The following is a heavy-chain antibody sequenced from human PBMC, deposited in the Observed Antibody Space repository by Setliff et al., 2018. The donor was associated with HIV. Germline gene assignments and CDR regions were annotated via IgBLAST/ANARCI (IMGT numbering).Heavy chain of an antibody. Sequence: GGSLRLSCAASGFTFSSYAMSWVRQAPGKGLEWVSAISGSGGSTYYADSVKGRFTISRDNSKNTLYLQMNSLRAEDTAVYYCARDRASVRDTIFGGAQYYYYMDVWGKGTTVTVSS. V-gene: IGHV3-23*01. CDR3: ARDRASVRDTIFGGAQYYYYMDV. J-gene: IGHJ6*03. CDR2: ISGSGGST. D-gene: IGHD3-3*01. CDR1: GFTFSSYA.